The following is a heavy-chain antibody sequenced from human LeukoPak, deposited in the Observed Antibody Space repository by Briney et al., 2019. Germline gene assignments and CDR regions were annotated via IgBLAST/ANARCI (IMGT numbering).Heavy chain of an antibody. CDR3: ARMDCVSTSCPFDY. Sequence: SETLSLTCSVSGGSLSSYYWRWIRQSPGKGMEWVGYISDSGNTNYDPSLKSRVSISVDTSKNQLSLKLRSVTAADTAVYYCARMDCVSTSCPFDYWGQGTLVTVSS. J-gene: IGHJ4*02. D-gene: IGHD2-2*01. CDR2: ISDSGNT. CDR1: GGSLSSYY. V-gene: IGHV4-59*01.